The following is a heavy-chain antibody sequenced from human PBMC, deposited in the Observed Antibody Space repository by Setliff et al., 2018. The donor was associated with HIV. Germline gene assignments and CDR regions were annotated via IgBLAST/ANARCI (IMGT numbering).Heavy chain of an antibody. V-gene: IGHV1-69*13. CDR1: GGTFSSYA. J-gene: IGHJ4*02. D-gene: IGHD3-22*01. CDR2: IIPMFDAP. Sequence: EASVKVSRKTSGGTFSSYAISWVRQAPGQGLEWMGGIIPMFDAPNYAQKFQGRVTITADESSNTAYMELSSLRSEDTAVYYCAYDSDGYYYVGHYWGQGTLVTVSS. CDR3: AYDSDGYYYVGHY.